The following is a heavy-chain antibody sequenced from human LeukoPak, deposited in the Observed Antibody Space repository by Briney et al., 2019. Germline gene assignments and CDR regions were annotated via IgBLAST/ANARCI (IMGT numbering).Heavy chain of an antibody. V-gene: IGHV4-59*11. Sequence: SETLSLTCNVSGASFESHYWTWIRPTPDKRLEWIGYSFDTGTPDSNPSLKSRFTMSVDRSKNQFFLSLKSVSAADTAVYYCVRTGWELLSTWGPGTPVTVSS. CDR1: GASFESHY. CDR2: SFDTGTP. CDR3: VRTGWELLST. D-gene: IGHD4-23*01. J-gene: IGHJ4*02.